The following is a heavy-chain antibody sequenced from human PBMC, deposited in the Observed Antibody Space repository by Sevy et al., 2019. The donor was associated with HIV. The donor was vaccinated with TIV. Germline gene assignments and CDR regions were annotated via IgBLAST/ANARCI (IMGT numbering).Heavy chain of an antibody. Sequence: SETLSLTCTVSGGSITSLYWNWIRQPPGKGLEWIAIIYYNGHINYNPSLKSRVTLSLDTSKNQFSLGLSSVTAADTAMYYCACENPWGRGYSWGQGTLVTVSS. CDR1: GGSITSLY. CDR2: IYYNGHI. V-gene: IGHV4-59*08. D-gene: IGHD1-26*01. J-gene: IGHJ4*02. CDR3: ACENPWGRGYS.